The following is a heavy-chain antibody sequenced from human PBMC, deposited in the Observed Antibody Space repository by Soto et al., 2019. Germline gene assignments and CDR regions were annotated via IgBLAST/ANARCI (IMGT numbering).Heavy chain of an antibody. CDR2: ISGSGGST. CDR3: AKKDRRGLWQLVRTRRDY. CDR1: GFTFSSYA. J-gene: IGHJ4*02. D-gene: IGHD6-6*01. Sequence: EVQLLESVGGSVQPGGSLRLSCAASGFTFSSYAMSWVRQAPGKGLEWVSAISGSGGSTYYADSVKGRFTISRDNSKNTLYLQMNSLRAEDTAVYYCAKKDRRGLWQLVRTRRDYWGQGTLVTVSS. V-gene: IGHV3-23*01.